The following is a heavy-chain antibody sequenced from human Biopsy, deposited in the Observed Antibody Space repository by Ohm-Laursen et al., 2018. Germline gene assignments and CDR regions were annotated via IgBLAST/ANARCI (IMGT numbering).Heavy chain of an antibody. D-gene: IGHD2-2*01. Sequence: ASVKVSCKSSGFTFTAFSVHWLRQAPGQGLEWMGWINPKSGDTDYPQNFQGRVSMTRDTSISTAYMDLSRLRSDDTAVYYCARGRRHCSGTCSRWYFDLWGRGTLVTVSS. J-gene: IGHJ2*01. CDR3: ARGRRHCSGTCSRWYFDL. CDR2: INPKSGDT. CDR1: GFTFTAFS. V-gene: IGHV1-2*02.